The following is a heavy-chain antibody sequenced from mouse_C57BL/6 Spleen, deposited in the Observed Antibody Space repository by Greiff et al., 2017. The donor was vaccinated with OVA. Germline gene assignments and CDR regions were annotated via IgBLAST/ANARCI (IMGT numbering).Heavy chain of an antibody. Sequence: EVKLMESGGGLVKPGGSLKLSCAASGFTFSSYTMSWVRQTPEKRLEWVATISGGGGNTYYPDSVKGRFTISRDNAKNTLYLQMSSLRSEDTALYYCARHHYYGSLFDYWGQGTTLTVSS. D-gene: IGHD1-1*01. V-gene: IGHV5-9*01. J-gene: IGHJ2*01. CDR1: GFTFSSYT. CDR3: ARHHYYGSLFDY. CDR2: ISGGGGNT.